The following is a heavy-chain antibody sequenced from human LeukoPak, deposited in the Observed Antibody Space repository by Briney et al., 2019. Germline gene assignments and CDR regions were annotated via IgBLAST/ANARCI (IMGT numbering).Heavy chain of an antibody. CDR2: IKQDGSEE. D-gene: IGHD6-13*01. CDR1: AFTFSSYW. J-gene: IGHJ4*02. V-gene: IGHV3-7*02. Sequence: PGGSLRLSCAASAFTFSSYWMSWVRQAPGKGLEWVANIKQDGSEEVYVDSVKGRFTISRDNAKNSLYLQMNSLRAEDAAVYYCARGIAADEEHYWGQGTLVTVSS. CDR3: ARGIAADEEHY.